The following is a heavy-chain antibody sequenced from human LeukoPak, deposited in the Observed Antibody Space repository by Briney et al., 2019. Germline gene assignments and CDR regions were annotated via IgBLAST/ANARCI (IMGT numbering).Heavy chain of an antibody. CDR2: ICIDRRAT. J-gene: IGHJ6*03. Sequence: PGGSLRLSCAASGFNFINYGMHWVRQAPGKGLEWVAAICIDRRATYYADSVKGRFTISRDSPKNTVYLQMNSMRAGDAAVYYCAKDGVVTAVRRGGYYNYYVAIWGKGNTVRVSS. V-gene: IGHV3-33*06. CDR1: GFNFINYG. CDR3: AKDGVVTAVRRGGYYNYYVAI. D-gene: IGHD2-21*02.